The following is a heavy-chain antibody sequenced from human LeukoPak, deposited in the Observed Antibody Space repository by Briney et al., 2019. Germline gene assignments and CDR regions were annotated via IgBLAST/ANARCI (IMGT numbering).Heavy chain of an antibody. J-gene: IGHJ4*02. CDR2: ISSSGSTI. D-gene: IGHD3-22*01. Sequence: GGSLRLSCAASGFTFSGYEMNWVRQAPGKGLEWVSYISSSGSTIYYADSVKGRFTISGDNAKNSLYLQMNSLRAEDTAVYYCARDDDYYDSSGYFDYWGQGTLVTVSS. V-gene: IGHV3-48*03. CDR1: GFTFSGYE. CDR3: ARDDDYYDSSGYFDY.